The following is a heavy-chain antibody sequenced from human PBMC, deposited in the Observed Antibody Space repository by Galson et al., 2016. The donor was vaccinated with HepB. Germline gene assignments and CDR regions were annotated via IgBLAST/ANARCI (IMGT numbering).Heavy chain of an antibody. J-gene: IGHJ2*01. CDR1: GGSIKNDDYC. Sequence: TLSLTCTVSGGSIKNDDYCWAWIRQRPGKGLESLGYISHTGSNFHNPSLKGRVTLFVDTSNNRFSLNLDSVTAADTAVYFCSRGIFGYPSWYFDLWGRGTLLAVSS. V-gene: IGHV4-31*03. CDR3: SRGIFGYPSWYFDL. D-gene: IGHD2-21*01. CDR2: ISHTGSN.